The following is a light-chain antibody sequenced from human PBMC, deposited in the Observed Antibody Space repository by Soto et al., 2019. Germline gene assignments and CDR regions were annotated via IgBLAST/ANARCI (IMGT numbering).Light chain of an antibody. CDR1: QSVSSY. CDR2: DAS. CDR3: QHRSNWPLT. J-gene: IGKJ4*01. V-gene: IGKV3-11*01. Sequence: IVLTQSPATLPLSPGERAALSCRASQSVSSYLAWYQQKPGQSPRLLIYDASNRATGIPARFSGSGSGTDFTLSISSIEAEDFAVYYCQHRSNWPLTFGGGTKV.